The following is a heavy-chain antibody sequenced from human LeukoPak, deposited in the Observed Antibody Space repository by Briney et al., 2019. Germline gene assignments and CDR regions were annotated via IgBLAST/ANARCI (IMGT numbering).Heavy chain of an antibody. Sequence: SQTLSLTCTVSGDSISSGIHYWRWIRQPAGKGLEWIGRISTSGDTNYTPSLNSRVTISIDTSKNQCSLKLTSVTAADTAVYYCARTSNSGGYWGQGTLVTVSS. D-gene: IGHD6-6*01. V-gene: IGHV4-61*02. CDR2: ISTSGDT. CDR3: ARTSNSGGY. CDR1: GDSISSGIHY. J-gene: IGHJ4*02.